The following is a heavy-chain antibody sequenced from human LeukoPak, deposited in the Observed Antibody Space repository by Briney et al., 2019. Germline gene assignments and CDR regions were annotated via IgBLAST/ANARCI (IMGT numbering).Heavy chain of an antibody. CDR1: GYTFTSYY. Sequence: ASVKVSCKASGYTFTSYYMHWVRQAPGQGLEWKGIINPSGGSTSYAQKFQGRVTMTRDTSKNQFSLKLRSVTAADTAVYYCARHAGADSFRWYYFDFWGQGTLVTVSS. D-gene: IGHD2-15*01. CDR2: INPSGGST. CDR3: ARHAGADSFRWYYFDF. V-gene: IGHV1-46*01. J-gene: IGHJ4*02.